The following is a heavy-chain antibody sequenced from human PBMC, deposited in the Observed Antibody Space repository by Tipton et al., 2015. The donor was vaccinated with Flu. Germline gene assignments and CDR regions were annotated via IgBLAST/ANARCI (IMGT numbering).Heavy chain of an antibody. J-gene: IGHJ6*02. V-gene: IGHV4-61*01. D-gene: IGHD3-10*01. CDR2: IYYSGST. CDR3: ARARAPYYYYAMDV. Sequence: LRLSCSVSGDSIRSDYFWGWIRQPPGKGLEWIGYIYYSGSTNYNPSLKSRVTISVDTSKNQFSLKLTSVTAADTAVYYCARARAPYYYYAMDVWGQGATVTVS. CDR1: GDSIRSDYF.